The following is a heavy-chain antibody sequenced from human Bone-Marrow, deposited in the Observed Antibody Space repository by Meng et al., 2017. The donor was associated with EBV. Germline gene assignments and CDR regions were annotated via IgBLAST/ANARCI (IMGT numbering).Heavy chain of an antibody. J-gene: IGHJ4*02. D-gene: IGHD1-26*01. Sequence: QVQLEESGPGPVKASGTLSLPCAVSGGSISTNFWWSWVRQSPGKGLEWIGEIYYSGTTTYNPSLKSRVTISVDKSKNQFSLKLTSVTAADTAVYYCARGSIKSGSYSIDSWGQGILVTVSS. V-gene: IGHV4-4*02. CDR3: ARGSIKSGSYSIDS. CDR1: GGSISTNFW. CDR2: IYYSGTT.